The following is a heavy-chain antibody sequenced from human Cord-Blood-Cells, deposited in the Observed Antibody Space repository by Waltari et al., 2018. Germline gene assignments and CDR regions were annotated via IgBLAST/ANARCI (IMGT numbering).Heavy chain of an antibody. Sequence: QVQLPQWGAGLLKPSETLSLTCAVHGGSFSGYYWSWIRQPPGKGLEWIGEINNSGSTNYNPALKSRVTISVDTSKNQFSLKLSSVTAADTAVYYCARVRDSGSYYYLYYFDYWGQGTLVTVSS. D-gene: IGHD1-26*01. J-gene: IGHJ4*02. V-gene: IGHV4-34*01. CDR1: GGSFSGYY. CDR2: INNSGST. CDR3: ARVRDSGSYYYLYYFDY.